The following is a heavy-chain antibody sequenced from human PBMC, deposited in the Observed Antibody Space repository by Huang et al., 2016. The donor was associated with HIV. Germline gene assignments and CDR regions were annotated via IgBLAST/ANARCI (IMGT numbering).Heavy chain of an antibody. CDR2: MKSDGSRT. CDR1: GFTFSSYC. J-gene: IGHJ4*02. V-gene: IGHV3-74*01. CDR3: ARGSGQGKYYYGSGTAY. Sequence: EVQLVESGGGLVQPGGSLRLSCAASGFTFSSYCMHWVRHVPGKGRVWVSNMKSDGSRTSYADSVKGRFTISRDNAKNTLYLQMNSLRAEDTAVYYCARGSGQGKYYYGSGTAYWGQGTLVTVSS. D-gene: IGHD3-10*01.